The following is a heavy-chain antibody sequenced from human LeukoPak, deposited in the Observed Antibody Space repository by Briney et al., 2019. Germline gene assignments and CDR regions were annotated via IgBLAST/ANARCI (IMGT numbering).Heavy chain of an antibody. D-gene: IGHD2-2*01. CDR3: ARDSSPAALPYMDA. Sequence: SETLSLTCTVSGGSISSYYWSWIRQPPGKGLEWIGYIYYSGSTNYNPSLKSRGTISVDTSKNQFSLKLSSVTAADRGLYFCARDSSPAALPYMDAWGKGTTVTVSS. CDR2: IYYSGST. J-gene: IGHJ6*03. V-gene: IGHV4-59*01. CDR1: GGSISSYY.